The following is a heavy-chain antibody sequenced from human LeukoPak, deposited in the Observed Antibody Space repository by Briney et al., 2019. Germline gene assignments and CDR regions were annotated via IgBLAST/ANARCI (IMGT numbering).Heavy chain of an antibody. Sequence: SETLSLTCTVSGXSISGGDYYWSWIRQHPGKGLEWIGYIYYSGSTYYNPSLKSRLTISVDTSKSQFSLRLSSVTAADTAVYYCARRRDRGYDFDYWGQGTLVTVSS. CDR2: IYYSGST. CDR1: GXSISGGDYY. J-gene: IGHJ4*02. CDR3: ARRRDRGYDFDY. V-gene: IGHV4-31*03. D-gene: IGHD5-12*01.